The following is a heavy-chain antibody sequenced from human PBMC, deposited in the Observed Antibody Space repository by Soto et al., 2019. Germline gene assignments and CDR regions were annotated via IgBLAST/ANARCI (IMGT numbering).Heavy chain of an antibody. CDR1: GGTFSSYA. CDR3: AREANYGDSGLDP. D-gene: IGHD4-17*01. Sequence: ASVKVSCKASGGTFSSYAISWVRQAPGQGLEWMGGIIPIFGTANYAQKFQGRVTITADESTSTAYMEPSSLRSEDTAVYYCAREANYGDSGLDPWGQGTLVTVSS. CDR2: IIPIFGTA. J-gene: IGHJ5*02. V-gene: IGHV1-69*13.